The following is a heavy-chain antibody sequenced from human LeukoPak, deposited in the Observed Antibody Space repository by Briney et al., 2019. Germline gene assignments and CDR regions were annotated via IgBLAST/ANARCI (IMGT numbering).Heavy chain of an antibody. CDR3: ARGRPPADIVATMMRPYYFDY. J-gene: IGHJ4*02. CDR1: GGSISSGDCY. V-gene: IGHV4-30-4*01. Sequence: PSETLSLTCTVSGGSISSGDCYWSWIRQPPGKGLEWIGYIYYSGSTYYNPSLKSRVTISVDTSKNQFSLKLSSVTAADTAVYYCARGRPPADIVATMMRPYYFDYWGQGTLVTVSS. CDR2: IYYSGST. D-gene: IGHD5-12*01.